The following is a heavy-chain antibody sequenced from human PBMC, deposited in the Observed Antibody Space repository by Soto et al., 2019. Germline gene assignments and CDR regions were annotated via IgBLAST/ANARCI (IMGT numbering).Heavy chain of an antibody. J-gene: IGHJ6*02. CDR1: GYSFTDYH. CDR2: LNPKSGGT. D-gene: IGHD2-8*01. V-gene: IGHV1-2*04. CDR3: ARGHSTDCCNGVCSFFYKREMDV. Sequence: QVQLVQSGAEVKKPGASVRVSCKASGYSFTDYHIHWVRQAPGQGLEWLGRLNPKSGGTSTAQKFQGWVTMTRDRSICTVYMVLTGLRTDDAAVYFCARGHSTDCCNGVCSFFYKREMDVWGQGPTVTVS.